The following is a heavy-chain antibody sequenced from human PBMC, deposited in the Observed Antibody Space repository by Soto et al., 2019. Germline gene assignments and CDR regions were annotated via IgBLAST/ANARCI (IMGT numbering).Heavy chain of an antibody. Sequence: GGSLRLSCAASGFTFSSYAMSWVRQAPGKGLEWVAAISGSGGSTYYADSVKGRFTISRDNSKNTLYLQMNSLRAEDTAVYYCAKIEGFYYGMDVWGQGTTVTVSS. J-gene: IGHJ6*02. CDR1: GFTFSSYA. D-gene: IGHD2-15*01. V-gene: IGHV3-23*01. CDR2: ISGSGGST. CDR3: AKIEGFYYGMDV.